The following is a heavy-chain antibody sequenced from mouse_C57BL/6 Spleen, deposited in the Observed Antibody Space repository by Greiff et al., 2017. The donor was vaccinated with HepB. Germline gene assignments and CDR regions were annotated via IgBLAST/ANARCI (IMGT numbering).Heavy chain of an antibody. Sequence: VKLVESGAELVKPGASVKLSCKASGYTFTEYTIHWVKPRSGQGLEWIGWFYPGSGSIKYNEKFKDKATLTADKSSSTVYMELSRLTSEDSTVYFCARHEDYYGSSWFDYWGQGTTLTVSS. CDR3: ARHEDYYGSSWFDY. J-gene: IGHJ2*01. CDR1: GYTFTEYT. CDR2: FYPGSGSI. D-gene: IGHD1-1*01. V-gene: IGHV1-62-2*01.